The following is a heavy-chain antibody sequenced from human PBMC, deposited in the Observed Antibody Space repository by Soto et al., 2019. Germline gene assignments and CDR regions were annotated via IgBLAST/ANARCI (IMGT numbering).Heavy chain of an antibody. D-gene: IGHD6-19*01. CDR2: INAGNGNT. Sequence: ASMKVSCKASGYTFTSYAMHWVRQAPGQRLEWMGWINAGNGNTKYSQKFQGRVTITRDTSASTAYMELSSLRSEDTAVYYCASITRIAVAGTPWAFDIWGKGTMVTVSS. CDR3: ASITRIAVAGTPWAFDI. CDR1: GYTFTSYA. V-gene: IGHV1-3*01. J-gene: IGHJ3*02.